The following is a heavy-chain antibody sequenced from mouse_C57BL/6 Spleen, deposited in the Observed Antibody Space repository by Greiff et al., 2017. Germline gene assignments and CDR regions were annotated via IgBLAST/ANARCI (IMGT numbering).Heavy chain of an antibody. CDR2: IDPETGGT. D-gene: IGHD2-4*01. V-gene: IGHV1-15*01. CDR1: GYTFTDYE. CDR3: TSRSLYDYDGFAY. Sequence: QVQLQQSGAELVRPGASVTLSCKASGYTFTDYEMHWVKQTPVHGLEWIGAIDPETGGTAYNQKFEGKAILTADKSSSTAYMELRSLTSEDYAGYYCTSRSLYDYDGFAYWGQGTLVTVSA. J-gene: IGHJ3*01.